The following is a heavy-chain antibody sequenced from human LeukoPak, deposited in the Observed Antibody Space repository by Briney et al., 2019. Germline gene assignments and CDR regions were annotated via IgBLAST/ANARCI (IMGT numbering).Heavy chain of an antibody. J-gene: IGHJ4*02. D-gene: IGHD6-19*01. Sequence: GGSLRLSCAASGFTFSSYEMNWVRQAPGKGLEWVSYISVRSGTIYYADSVKGRFTISRDNANNSLYLQMNSLRDEDTAVYYCARASVAGPSEFEYWGQGTLVAVSS. CDR3: ARASVAGPSEFEY. V-gene: IGHV3-48*02. CDR2: ISVRSGTI. CDR1: GFTFSSYE.